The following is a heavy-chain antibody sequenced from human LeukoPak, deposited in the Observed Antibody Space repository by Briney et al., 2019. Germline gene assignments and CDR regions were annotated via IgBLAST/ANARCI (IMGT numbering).Heavy chain of an antibody. CDR1: GGSISSYY. D-gene: IGHD2-15*01. V-gene: IGHV4-59*01. Sequence: PSETLSLTCTVSGGSISSYYWSRIRQPPGKGLGWIGYIYYSGSTNYNPSLKSRVTISVDTSKNQFSLKLSSVTAADTAVYYCARELAGGAAGFDYWGQGTLVTVSS. CDR3: ARELAGGAAGFDY. J-gene: IGHJ4*02. CDR2: IYYSGST.